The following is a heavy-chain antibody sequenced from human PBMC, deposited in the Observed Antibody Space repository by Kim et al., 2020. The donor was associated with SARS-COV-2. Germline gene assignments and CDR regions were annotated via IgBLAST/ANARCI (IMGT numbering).Heavy chain of an antibody. Sequence: KGRFTISRDNSKNTLSLQMSSLRADDTAVYYCAKDWADTPLYVYSYCYLDVWGKGTTVTVSS. V-gene: IGHV3-30*02. D-gene: IGHD5-18*01. J-gene: IGHJ6*03. CDR3: AKDWADTPLYVYSYCYLDV.